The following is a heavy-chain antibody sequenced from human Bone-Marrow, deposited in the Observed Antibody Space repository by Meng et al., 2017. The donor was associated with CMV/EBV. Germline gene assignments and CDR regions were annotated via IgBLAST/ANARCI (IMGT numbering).Heavy chain of an antibody. D-gene: IGHD3-16*01. J-gene: IGHJ4*02. CDR3: VKDSQRLGTYSFYY. V-gene: IGHV3-9*01. Sequence: SLKISCTTSGFTFADYAMHWVRQAPGKGLEWVSGINWNSGRMAFADSLEGRFTISRDNAKSSLNLQMNNLRTEDTALYYCVKDSQRLGTYSFYYWGQGTLVTVSS. CDR1: GFTFADYA. CDR2: INWNSGRM.